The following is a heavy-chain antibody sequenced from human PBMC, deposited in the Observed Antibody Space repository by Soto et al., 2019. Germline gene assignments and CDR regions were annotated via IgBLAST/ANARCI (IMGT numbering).Heavy chain of an antibody. CDR2: IYYSGST. CDR1: GGSISSYY. J-gene: IGHJ3*02. Sequence: SETLSLTCTVSGGSISSYYWSWIRQPPGKGLEWIGYIYYSGSTNYNPSLKSRVTISVDTSKNQFSLKLSSVTAADTAVYYCVRLEGDTVVKVGGDAFDIWGQGTMVTVSS. CDR3: VRLEGDTVVKVGGDAFDI. V-gene: IGHV4-59*01. D-gene: IGHD2-15*01.